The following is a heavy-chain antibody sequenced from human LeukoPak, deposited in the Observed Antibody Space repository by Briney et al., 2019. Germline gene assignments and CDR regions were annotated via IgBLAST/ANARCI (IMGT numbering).Heavy chain of an antibody. CDR1: GFTFSSSW. CDR2: IKEDGSEK. D-gene: IGHD2-8*01. V-gene: IGHV3-7*03. CDR3: ARRSKVMGYFDY. Sequence: QPGGSLRLSCAVSGFTFSSSWMSWVRQAPGKGLEWVANIKEDGSEKYYVDSVKGRFTISRDNAKNSLYLQMNSLRAEDTALYYCARRSKVMGYFDYWGQGTLVTVSS. J-gene: IGHJ4*02.